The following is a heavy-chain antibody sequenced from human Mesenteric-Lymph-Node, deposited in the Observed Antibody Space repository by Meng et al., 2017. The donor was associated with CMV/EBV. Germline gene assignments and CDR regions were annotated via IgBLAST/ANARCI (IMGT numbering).Heavy chain of an antibody. D-gene: IGHD3-3*01. CDR1: GFTVSSNY. J-gene: IGHJ4*02. CDR3: VREAKVSGNLDY. Sequence: GESLKTFCAASGFTVSSNYMSWVRQAPGKGLEWVSLIYSGGGTCYADSVKGRFTISRDNGQNALFLQMNSLATEDTAVYYCVREAKVSGNLDYWGQGTLVTVSS. CDR2: IYSGGGT. V-gene: IGHV3-53*01.